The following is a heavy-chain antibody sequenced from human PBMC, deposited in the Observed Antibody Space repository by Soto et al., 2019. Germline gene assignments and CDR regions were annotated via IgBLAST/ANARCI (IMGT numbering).Heavy chain of an antibody. CDR2: ISSSSSTI. Sequence: EVQLVESGGGLVQPGGSLRLSCAASGFTFSSYSMNWVRQAPGKGLEWVSYISSSSSTIYYADSVKGRFTISRDNAKNSLYLQMNSRRDEDTAVYYCEGDHHNYYDSSVYWGQGTLVTVSS. CDR3: EGDHHNYYDSSVY. CDR1: GFTFSSYS. V-gene: IGHV3-48*02. J-gene: IGHJ4*02. D-gene: IGHD3-22*01.